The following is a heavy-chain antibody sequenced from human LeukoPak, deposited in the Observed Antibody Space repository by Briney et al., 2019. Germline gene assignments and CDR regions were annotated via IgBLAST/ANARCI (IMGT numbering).Heavy chain of an antibody. J-gene: IGHJ4*02. Sequence: ALVKVSCKASGYTFTGYYIHWVRQAPGQGLEWMGWINPYSGATNYVQKFQGRVTMTTDTSINTAYMDLSSLRSDDTAMYYCARDGACSSTSCQNFDYWGQGTLVTVSS. CDR2: INPYSGAT. D-gene: IGHD2-2*01. V-gene: IGHV1-2*02. CDR1: GYTFTGYY. CDR3: ARDGACSSTSCQNFDY.